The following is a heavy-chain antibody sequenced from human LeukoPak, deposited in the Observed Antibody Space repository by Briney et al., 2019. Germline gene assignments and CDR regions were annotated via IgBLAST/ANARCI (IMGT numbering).Heavy chain of an antibody. J-gene: IGHJ4*02. CDR3: ARHLSGITGYTYGRGIDY. Sequence: GGSLRLSCAASGFTFRSYWMSWVRQAPGKGLEWVANIKKYGREKYYVDSVKCRSTISRDNAKPSLYLQMNSLSAEDTAVYYCARHLSGITGYTYGRGIDYWGQGTLVTVSS. CDR2: IKKYGREK. CDR1: GFTFRSYW. V-gene: IGHV3-7*01. D-gene: IGHD5-18*01.